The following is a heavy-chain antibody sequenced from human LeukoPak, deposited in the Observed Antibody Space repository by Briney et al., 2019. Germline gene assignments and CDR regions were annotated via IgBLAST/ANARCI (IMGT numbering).Heavy chain of an antibody. CDR2: IYYSGST. CDR3: ARVSDSRAVGPFDC. V-gene: IGHV4-39*07. Sequence: SETLSLTCTVSGGSISSSSYYWGWIRQPPGKGLEWIGSIYYSGSTYYNPSLKSRVTISVDTSKSQFSLELSSVTAADTAIYCCARVSDSRAVGPFDCWGQGTLVTVSS. CDR1: GGSISSSSYY. D-gene: IGHD3-10*01. J-gene: IGHJ4*02.